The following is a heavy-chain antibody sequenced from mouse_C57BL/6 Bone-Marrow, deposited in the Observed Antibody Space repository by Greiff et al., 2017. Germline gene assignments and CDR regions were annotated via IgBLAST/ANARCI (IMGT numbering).Heavy chain of an antibody. D-gene: IGHD2-3*01. CDR2: ISSGGSYT. V-gene: IGHV5-6*01. CDR3: ARHGMVTRAWFAY. Sequence: EVQGVESGGDLVKPGGSLKLSCAASGFTFSSYGMSWVRQTPDKRLEWVATISSGGSYTYYPDSVKGRFTISRDNAKNTLYLQMSSLKSEDTAMYYCARHGMVTRAWFAYWGQGTLVTVSA. CDR1: GFTFSSYG. J-gene: IGHJ3*01.